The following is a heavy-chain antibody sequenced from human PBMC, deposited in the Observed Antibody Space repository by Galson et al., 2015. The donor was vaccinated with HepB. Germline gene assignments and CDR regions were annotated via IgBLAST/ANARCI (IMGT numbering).Heavy chain of an antibody. J-gene: IGHJ1*01. CDR2: ISYDGSNK. V-gene: IGHV3-30-3*01. Sequence: SLRLSCAATGFTFSSYAMSWVRLAPGKGLEWVAIISYDGSNKYYADSVKGRSTISRDNSKNTLYLQMNSLRAEDTAVYYCAKDSGSGSYFSPEYFQFWGQGTLVTVSS. D-gene: IGHD1-26*01. CDR1: GFTFSSYA. CDR3: AKDSGSGSYFSPEYFQF.